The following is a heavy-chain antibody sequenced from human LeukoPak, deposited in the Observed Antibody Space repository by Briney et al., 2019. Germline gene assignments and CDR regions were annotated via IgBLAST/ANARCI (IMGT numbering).Heavy chain of an antibody. CDR2: IYYSGST. CDR3: ARRNYYDSSAYYGL. CDR1: GGSISSYY. V-gene: IGHV4-59*08. J-gene: IGHJ4*02. Sequence: PSETLSLTCTVSGGSISSYYWSWIRQPPGKGLEWIGYIYYSGSTNYNPSLKSRVTISVDTSKNQFSLKLSSVTAADTAVYYCARRNYYDSSAYYGLWGQGTLVTVSS. D-gene: IGHD3-22*01.